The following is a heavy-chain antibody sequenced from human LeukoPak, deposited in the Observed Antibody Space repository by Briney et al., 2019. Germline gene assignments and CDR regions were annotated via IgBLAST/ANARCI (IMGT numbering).Heavy chain of an antibody. CDR1: GFTVSSNY. V-gene: IGHV3-53*01. Sequence: GGSLRLSCVASGFTVSSNYMSWVRQAPGKGLEWVSAIFSGGSTFYADSVKGRFTISRDNSKNTLFLLMNSLRAEDTAVYYCAKDSLVGGWLVGYSFDSWGQGTLVTVSS. D-gene: IGHD6-19*01. CDR3: AKDSLVGGWLVGYSFDS. CDR2: IFSGGST. J-gene: IGHJ4*02.